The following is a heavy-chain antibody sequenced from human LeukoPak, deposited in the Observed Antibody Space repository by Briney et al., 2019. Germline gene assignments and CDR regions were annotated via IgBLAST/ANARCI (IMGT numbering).Heavy chain of an antibody. J-gene: IGHJ5*02. CDR1: GFTFSSYS. CDR2: TSSSSSYI. D-gene: IGHD3-9*01. Sequence: GGSLRLSCAASGFTFSSYSMNWVRQAPGKGLEWVSSTSSSSSYIYYADSVKGRFTISRDNAKNSLYLQMNSLRAEDTAVYYCARGVEDWFRVFDPWGQGTLVTVSS. V-gene: IGHV3-21*01. CDR3: ARGVEDWFRVFDP.